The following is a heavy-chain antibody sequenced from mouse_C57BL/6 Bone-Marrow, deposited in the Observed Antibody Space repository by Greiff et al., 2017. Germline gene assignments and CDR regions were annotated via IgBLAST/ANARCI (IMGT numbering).Heavy chain of an antibody. Sequence: QVHVKQPGAELVKPGASVKLSCKASGYTFTSYCMHWVKQRPGQGLEWIGMIHPNSGSTNYNEKFKGKATLTVDKSSSTAYMQLSSLTSEDSAVYYCSRRMHFDVWGKGTTVTVSS. J-gene: IGHJ1*03. CDR3: SRRMHFDV. CDR2: IHPNSGST. V-gene: IGHV1-64*01. CDR1: GYTFTSYC.